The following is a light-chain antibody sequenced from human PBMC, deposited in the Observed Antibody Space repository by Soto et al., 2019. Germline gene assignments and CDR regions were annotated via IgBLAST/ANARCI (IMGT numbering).Light chain of an antibody. J-gene: IGKJ5*01. CDR1: QSVSSY. Sequence: EIVLTQSPATLSLSPGERATLSCRASQSVSSYLAWYQQKPGQAPRLLIYDASNRATGIPARFSGSGSGTDFTLTISSLEPEDFAVYYCPQRNHQPPGITFGQETRLEIK. CDR2: DAS. V-gene: IGKV3-11*01. CDR3: PQRNHQPPGIT.